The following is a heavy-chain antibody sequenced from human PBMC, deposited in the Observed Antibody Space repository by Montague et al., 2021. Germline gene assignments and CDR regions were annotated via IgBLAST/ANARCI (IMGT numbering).Heavy chain of an antibody. Sequence: FPSFSCAASGFNFDNYAMHWFRQVPGKGLEWVSGIKWNSGLIGYADSVKGRFTISRDNMKNSLYLQMNSLRAEDTAFYYCARRDSLDIWGQGTMVTVSS. CDR1: GFNFDNYA. CDR2: IKWNSGLI. J-gene: IGHJ3*02. CDR3: ARRDSLDI. V-gene: IGHV3-9*01.